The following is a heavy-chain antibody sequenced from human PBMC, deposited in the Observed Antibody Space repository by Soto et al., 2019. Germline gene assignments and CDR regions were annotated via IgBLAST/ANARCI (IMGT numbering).Heavy chain of an antibody. CDR1: GFTFNSYS. CDR2: NNGCGEIT. D-gene: IGHD6-13*01. CDR3: ARVGCASTSWRQWTFYGMDV. Sequence: LRLSCSASGFTFNSYSMSWVRQAPGKGLECVSGNNGCGEITYYADSVKGRFTISRDNSKNTLYLQMNGLSADDTAVYYCARVGCASTSWRQWTFYGMDVWGQGTTVTVSS. V-gene: IGHV3-23*01. J-gene: IGHJ6*02.